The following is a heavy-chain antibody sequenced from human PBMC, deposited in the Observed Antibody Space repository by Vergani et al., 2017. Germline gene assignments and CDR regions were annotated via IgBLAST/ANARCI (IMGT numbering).Heavy chain of an antibody. D-gene: IGHD2-2*01. CDR3: ARGRDIVVVPAGRYYYYYYMDV. CDR1: GYTFTSYD. Sequence: QVQLVQSGAEVKKPGASVKVSCKASGYTFTSYDINWVRQATGQGLEWMGWMKPNSGNTGYAQKFQGRVTMTRNTSISTAYMELSSLRSEDTAVYYCARGRDIVVVPAGRYYYYYYMDVWGKGTTVTVSS. CDR2: MKPNSGNT. V-gene: IGHV1-8*01. J-gene: IGHJ6*03.